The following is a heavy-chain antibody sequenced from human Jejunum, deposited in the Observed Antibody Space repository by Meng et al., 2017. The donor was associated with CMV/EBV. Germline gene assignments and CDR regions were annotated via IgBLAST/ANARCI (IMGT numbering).Heavy chain of an antibody. Sequence: GFTFDDYAMHWVRQDPGKSLEWVSGITWDSGRVAYADSVQGRFIISRDNAKNSLYLQMDSLRPEDVAFYYCAKSIKYVLTAGHFDSWGQGTLVTVSS. D-gene: IGHD6-13*01. CDR3: AKSIKYVLTAGHFDS. CDR1: GFTFDDYA. J-gene: IGHJ4*02. CDR2: ITWDSGRV. V-gene: IGHV3-9*03.